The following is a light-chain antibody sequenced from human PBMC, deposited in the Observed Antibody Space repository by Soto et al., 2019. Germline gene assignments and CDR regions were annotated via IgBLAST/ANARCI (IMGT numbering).Light chain of an antibody. V-gene: IGKV3-15*01. CDR3: QQHNNWPLT. CDR2: GAS. Sequence: IVMTQSPATLSVSPGEGVTLSCRASQSVRSHLAWYQQKPGQPPRLLIYGASTRATGIPARFSGSGFGTEFTLTISSLQSEDFAVYYCQQHNNWPLTFGGGTKVEIK. CDR1: QSVRSH. J-gene: IGKJ4*01.